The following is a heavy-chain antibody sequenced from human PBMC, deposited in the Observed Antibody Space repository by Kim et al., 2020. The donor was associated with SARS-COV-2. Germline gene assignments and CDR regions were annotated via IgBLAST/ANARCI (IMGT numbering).Heavy chain of an antibody. V-gene: IGHV4-59*01. J-gene: IGHJ4*02. CDR3: ARVSSSGRLVFDY. Sequence: YHPSLKSRVTISVDTSKNQFSLKLSSVTAADTAVYYCARVSSSGRLVFDYWGQGTLVTVSS. D-gene: IGHD6-13*01.